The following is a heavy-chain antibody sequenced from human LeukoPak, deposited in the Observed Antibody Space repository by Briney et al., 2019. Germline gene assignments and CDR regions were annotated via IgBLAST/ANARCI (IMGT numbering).Heavy chain of an antibody. J-gene: IGHJ4*02. Sequence: ASVKVSCKASGYTFTSYDINWVRQATGPGLEWMGWMSPNSGNTGYAQKFQGRVTMTRNTSISTAYMELSSLRSEDTAVYYCVKGPSNWGFDYWGQGTLVIVSS. CDR3: VKGPSNWGFDY. V-gene: IGHV1-8*02. CDR1: GYTFTSYD. CDR2: MSPNSGNT. D-gene: IGHD7-27*01.